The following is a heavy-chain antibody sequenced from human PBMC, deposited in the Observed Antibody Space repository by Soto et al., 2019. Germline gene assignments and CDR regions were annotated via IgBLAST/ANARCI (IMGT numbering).Heavy chain of an antibody. CDR3: ARHRDGYTNYFDY. V-gene: IGHV4-59*08. Sequence: KPSETLSLTCSVSGGSIRGYYWSWIRQPPGKGLEWLGFIYDNGNTKYNPSLKSRVTISIDTSKNQFSLKLSSVTAADTAVYYCARHRDGYTNYFDYWGQGTLVTV. CDR2: IYDNGNT. D-gene: IGHD5-12*01. J-gene: IGHJ4*02. CDR1: GGSIRGYY.